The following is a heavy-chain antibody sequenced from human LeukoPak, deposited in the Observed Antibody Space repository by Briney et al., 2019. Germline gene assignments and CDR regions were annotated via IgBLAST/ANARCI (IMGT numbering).Heavy chain of an antibody. Sequence: SETLSLTCTVPGGSISSYYWSWIRQPAGKGLEWIGRIYTSGSTNYNPSLKSRVTMSVDTSKNQFSLKLSSVTAADTAVYYCARDGPYCSSTSCYTTPDYWGQGTLVTVSS. J-gene: IGHJ4*02. V-gene: IGHV4-4*07. CDR2: IYTSGST. CDR3: ARDGPYCSSTSCYTTPDY. CDR1: GGSISSYY. D-gene: IGHD2-2*02.